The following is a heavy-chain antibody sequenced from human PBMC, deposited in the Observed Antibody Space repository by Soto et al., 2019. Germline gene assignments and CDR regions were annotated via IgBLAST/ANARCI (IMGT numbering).Heavy chain of an antibody. CDR1: GGSISSSSYY. CDR2: IYYSGST. D-gene: IGHD3-9*01. V-gene: IGHV4-39*01. CDR3: ARLPVRYFDWGWFDH. Sequence: QLQLQESGPGLVKPSETLSLTCTVSGGSISSSSYYWGWIRQPPGTGLEWIGCIYYSGSTYYNPSLKSRVTISVDTSKNQFSLKLSSVTAADTAVYYCARLPVRYFDWGWFDHWCPGTLVTVSS. J-gene: IGHJ5*02.